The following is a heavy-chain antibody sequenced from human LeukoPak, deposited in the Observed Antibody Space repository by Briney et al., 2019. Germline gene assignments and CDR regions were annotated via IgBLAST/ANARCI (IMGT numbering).Heavy chain of an antibody. Sequence: ASVKVSRKASGYTFTSYGISWVRQAPGQGLEWMGWISAYNGNTNYAQKLQGRVTMTTDTSTSTAYMELRSLRSDDTAVYYCARDGRYCSSTSCYGPAFRYYYYYYGMDVWGQGTTVTVSS. D-gene: IGHD2-2*01. V-gene: IGHV1-18*01. J-gene: IGHJ6*02. CDR3: ARDGRYCSSTSCYGPAFRYYYYYYGMDV. CDR1: GYTFTSYG. CDR2: ISAYNGNT.